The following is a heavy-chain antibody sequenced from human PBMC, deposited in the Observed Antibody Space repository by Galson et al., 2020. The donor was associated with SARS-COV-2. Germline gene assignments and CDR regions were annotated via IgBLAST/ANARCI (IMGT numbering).Heavy chain of an antibody. CDR3: ARGQGT. CDR1: GFAFSSYG. J-gene: IGHJ3*01. CDR2: ISYDGSNK. D-gene: IGHD3-10*01. Sequence: GESLKISCAASGFAFSSYGMHWVRQAPGKGLEWVAVISYDGSNKYYADSVKGRFTISRDNSKNTLYLQMNSLRAEDTAVYYCARGQGTWGQGTMVTVSS. V-gene: IGHV3-30*03.